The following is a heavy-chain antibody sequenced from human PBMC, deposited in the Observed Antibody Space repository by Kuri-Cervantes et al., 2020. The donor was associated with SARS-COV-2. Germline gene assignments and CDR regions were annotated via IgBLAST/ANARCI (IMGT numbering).Heavy chain of an antibody. CDR3: ARRVVAATLYYCYYMDV. Sequence: SETLSLTCGVSGGSISNIYNHWAWIRQPPGKGLEWNGSIYYSGNPYYNPSLKSRVTISVGPSKNQFSLKLTSVTAADTAVYYCARRVVAATLYYCYYMDVWGKGTTVTVSS. CDR1: GGSISNIYNH. CDR2: IYYSGNP. D-gene: IGHD2-15*01. J-gene: IGHJ6*03. V-gene: IGHV4-39*01.